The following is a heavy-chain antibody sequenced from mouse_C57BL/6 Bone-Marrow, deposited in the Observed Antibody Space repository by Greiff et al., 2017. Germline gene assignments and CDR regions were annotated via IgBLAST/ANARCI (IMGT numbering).Heavy chain of an antibody. V-gene: IGHV5-16*01. Sequence: EVQVVESAGGLVQPGSSMKLSCTASGFTFSDYYMAWVRQVPEKGLEWVANINYDGSSTYYLDSLKSRFIISRDNAKNILYLQMCSLKSEDTATYYCAREGYGNPFAYWGQGTLVTVSA. CDR2: INYDGSST. CDR1: GFTFSDYY. D-gene: IGHD2-1*01. CDR3: AREGYGNPFAY. J-gene: IGHJ3*01.